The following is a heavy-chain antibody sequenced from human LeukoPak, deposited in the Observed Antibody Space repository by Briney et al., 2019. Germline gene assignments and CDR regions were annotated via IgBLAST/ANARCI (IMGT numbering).Heavy chain of an antibody. CDR1: GFTFSSYS. CDR3: ARDGASSRWYYYYYMDV. D-gene: IGHD6-13*01. J-gene: IGHJ6*03. V-gene: IGHV3-21*01. CDR2: ISSSSSYI. Sequence: GGSLRLSCAASGFTFSSYSMNWVRQAPGKGLEWVSSISSSSSYIYYADSVKGRFTTSRDNAKNLLYLQMNSLRAEDTAVYYCARDGASSRWYYYYYMDVWGKGTTVTISS.